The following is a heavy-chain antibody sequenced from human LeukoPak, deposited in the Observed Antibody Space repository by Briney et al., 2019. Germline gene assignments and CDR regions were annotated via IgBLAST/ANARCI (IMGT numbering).Heavy chain of an antibody. CDR2: INPNSGGT. D-gene: IGHD3-22*01. CDR1: GYTFTGYY. J-gene: IGHJ1*01. CDR3: ARDRPLKIRNSSGYSQH. V-gene: IGHV1-2*02. Sequence: ASVKVSCKASGYTFTGYYIHWVRQAPGQGLEWMGWINPNSGGTNYAQKFQGRVTMTRDTSISTAYMELSRLRSDDTAVYYCARDRPLKIRNSSGYSQHWGQGTLVTVSS.